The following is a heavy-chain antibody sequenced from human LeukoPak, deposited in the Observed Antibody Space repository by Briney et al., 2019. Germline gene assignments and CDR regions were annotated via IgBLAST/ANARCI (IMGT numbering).Heavy chain of an antibody. D-gene: IGHD3-16*01. V-gene: IGHV3-7*03. CDR1: GFTFSSYW. Sequence: GGSLRLSCAASGFTFSSYWVNWARQAPGKGLEWVASINHNGNVNYYVDSVKGRFTISRDNAKNSLYLQMSNLRAGDTAVYFCARGGGLDVWGQGATVIVSS. CDR3: ARGGGLDV. J-gene: IGHJ6*02. CDR2: INHNGNVN.